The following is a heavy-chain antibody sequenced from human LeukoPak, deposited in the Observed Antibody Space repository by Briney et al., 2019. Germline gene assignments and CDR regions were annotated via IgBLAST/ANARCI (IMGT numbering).Heavy chain of an antibody. CDR2: IYPDDSDT. J-gene: IGHJ3*02. Sequence: GESLKISCKGSGYSFTSYWIGWVRQMPGKGLEWMGIIYPDDSDTRYSPSFQGQVTISADKSISTAYLQWSSLKASDTAMYYCARRGIVYGNDDAFDIWGQGTMVTVSS. V-gene: IGHV5-51*01. D-gene: IGHD1-26*01. CDR1: GYSFTSYW. CDR3: ARRGIVYGNDDAFDI.